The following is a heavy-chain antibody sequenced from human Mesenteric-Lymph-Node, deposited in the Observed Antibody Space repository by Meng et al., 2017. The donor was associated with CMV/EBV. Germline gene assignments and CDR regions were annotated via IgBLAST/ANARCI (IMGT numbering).Heavy chain of an antibody. CDR1: GYTFTNYY. CDR3: ARSLNWNNGYYFDY. J-gene: IGHJ4*02. V-gene: IGHV1-46*01. CDR2: INPSGGGT. D-gene: IGHD1/OR15-1a*01. Sequence: ASVKVSCKASGYTFTNYYLYWLRQAPGQGLEWMGIINPSGGGTTYAQKFQGRVTMTRDTSTSTLYMELSSLRSEDTAVHFCARSLNWNNGYYFDYWGQGTLVTVSS.